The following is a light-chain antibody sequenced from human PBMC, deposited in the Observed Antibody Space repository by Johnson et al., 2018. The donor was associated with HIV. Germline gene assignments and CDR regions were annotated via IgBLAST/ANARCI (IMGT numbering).Light chain of an antibody. V-gene: IGLV1-51*01. CDR1: SSNIGNNY. CDR3: GTWDNSLNVYV. Sequence: QAVLTQPPSVSAAPGQKVTISCSGSSSNIGNNYVSWYQQLPHTAPKLLISDNDKRPSGIPDRFSGSKSGASATLDITGLPTGDEADYYCGTWDNSLNVYVFGTGTKVTVL. J-gene: IGLJ1*01. CDR2: DND.